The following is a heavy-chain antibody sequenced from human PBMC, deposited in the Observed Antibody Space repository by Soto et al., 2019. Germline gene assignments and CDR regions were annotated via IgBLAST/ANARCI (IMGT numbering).Heavy chain of an antibody. CDR3: ARAITGTGGEFDP. CDR1: GGSISSSDYS. J-gene: IGHJ5*02. V-gene: IGHV4-30-2*01. D-gene: IGHD1-20*01. CDR2: IYHSGST. Sequence: QLQLQESGSGLVKPSQTLSLTCGVSGGSISSSDYSWSGIRQPPGKGLEWIGYIYHSGSTYYNPSLKSRVTISVDRSKNQFSLKLSSVTAAVTAVYYCARAITGTGGEFDPWGQGTLVTVSS.